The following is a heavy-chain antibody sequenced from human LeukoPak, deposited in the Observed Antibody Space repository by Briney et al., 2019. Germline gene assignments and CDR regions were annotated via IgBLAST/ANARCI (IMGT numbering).Heavy chain of an antibody. J-gene: IGHJ4*02. Sequence: GGSLRLSCAASGFTVSSNYMSWVRQAPGKGLEWVSSISSSSSYIYYADSVKGRFTISRDNAKNSLYLQMNSLRAEDTAVYYCARHKTYYDYVWGSYRPNHFDYWGQGTLVTVSS. V-gene: IGHV3-21*01. CDR2: ISSSSSYI. CDR3: ARHKTYYDYVWGSYRPNHFDY. D-gene: IGHD3-16*02. CDR1: GFTVSSNY.